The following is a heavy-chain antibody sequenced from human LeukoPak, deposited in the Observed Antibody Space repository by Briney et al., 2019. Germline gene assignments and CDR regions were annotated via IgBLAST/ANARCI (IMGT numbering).Heavy chain of an antibody. D-gene: IGHD3-10*01. CDR3: ARVRSPQGVITLLYYYYYMDV. CDR2: IKQDGSEK. Sequence: GGSLRLSCAASGFTFSSYWMSWVRQAPGKGLEWVANIKQDGSEKYYVDSVKGRFTISRDNAKNSLYLQMNSLRAEDTAVYYCARVRSPQGVITLLYYYYYMDVWGKGTTVTISS. V-gene: IGHV3-7*01. CDR1: GFTFSSYW. J-gene: IGHJ6*03.